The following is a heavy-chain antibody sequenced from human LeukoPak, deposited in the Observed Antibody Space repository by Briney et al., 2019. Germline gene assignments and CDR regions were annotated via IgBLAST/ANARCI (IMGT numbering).Heavy chain of an antibody. J-gene: IGHJ6*03. CDR3: ARAVGAVRRYYYYMDV. V-gene: IGHV1-8*03. D-gene: IGHD1-26*01. Sequence: ASVKVSCKASGYTFTSYDINWVRQATGQGLEWMGWMNPNSGNTGYAQKFQGRVTITRNTSISTAYMELSSLRSEDTAVYYCARAVGAVRRYYYYMDVWGKGTTVTVSS. CDR2: MNPNSGNT. CDR1: GYTFTSYD.